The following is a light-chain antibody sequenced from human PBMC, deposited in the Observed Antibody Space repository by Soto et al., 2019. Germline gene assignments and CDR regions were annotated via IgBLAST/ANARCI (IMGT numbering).Light chain of an antibody. J-gene: IGLJ2*01. CDR3: SSCSDGSIPVV. V-gene: IGLV2-14*01. Sequence: QSALTQPASVSGSPGQSITISCTGTSSDIGAYNYVSWYQQHPGKVPKVIIYDVSNRPSGVSNRFSGSKSGNTASLTISGLQAEDEADYYSSSCSDGSIPVVFGGGTKVTGL. CDR1: SSDIGAYNY. CDR2: DVS.